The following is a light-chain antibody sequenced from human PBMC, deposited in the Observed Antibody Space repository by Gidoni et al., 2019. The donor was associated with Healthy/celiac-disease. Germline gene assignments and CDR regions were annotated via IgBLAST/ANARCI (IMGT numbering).Light chain of an antibody. J-gene: IGLJ2*01. CDR1: SSDVGGYNY. CDR2: EVS. CDR3: SSYTGSSTLE. Sequence: QSALTQPASVSGSPGQSITISCTGTSSDVGGYNYVSWYQQHPGKAPKLMIYEVSNRPSGVPNRFSGSKSGNTASLTISGLQAEDEADYYCSSYTGSSTLEIGGGTKLTVL. V-gene: IGLV2-14*01.